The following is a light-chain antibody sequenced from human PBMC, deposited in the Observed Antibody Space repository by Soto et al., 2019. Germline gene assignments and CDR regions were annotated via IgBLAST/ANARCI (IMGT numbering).Light chain of an antibody. CDR3: QSYDRSLSGYV. V-gene: IGLV1-40*01. Sequence: QSVLTQPPSVSGAPGQRVTISCIGSSSNIGAGYDVHWYQQLPGTAPKLLIYANGNRPSGVPDRFSGSKSGTSASLAITGLQAEDEADYYCQSYDRSLSGYVLGTGTKLTVL. CDR1: SSNIGAGYD. J-gene: IGLJ1*01. CDR2: ANG.